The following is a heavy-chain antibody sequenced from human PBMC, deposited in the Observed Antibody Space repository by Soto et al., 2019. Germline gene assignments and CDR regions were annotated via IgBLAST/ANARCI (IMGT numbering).Heavy chain of an antibody. CDR1: GGSFSEYTCH. V-gene: IGHV4-34*01. J-gene: IGHJ6*02. D-gene: IGHD3-3*01. CDR3: ARGALNYDLLSVPFNGGLDV. Sequence: SETLSLTCAVYGGSFSEYTCHYNRIRQPPGKGLEWIGEIHHSVSTIQNPSRKSRVTLSLDASKNQFALILTSVTAPDTAFYYCARGALNYDLLSVPFNGGLDVWGQGTTVIVSS. CDR2: IHHSVST.